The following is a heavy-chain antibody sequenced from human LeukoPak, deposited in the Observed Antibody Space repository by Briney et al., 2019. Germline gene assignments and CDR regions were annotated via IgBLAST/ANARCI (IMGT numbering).Heavy chain of an antibody. CDR3: AREEVLYGDGYNYGTDAFDI. Sequence: SETLSLTCTVSGGSISSSSYYWGWIRQPPGKGLEWIGSIYYSGSTYYNPSLKSRVTISVDTSKNQFSLKLSSATAADTAVYYCAREEVLYGDGYNYGTDAFDIWGQGTMVTVSS. J-gene: IGHJ3*02. V-gene: IGHV4-39*07. CDR1: GGSISSSSYY. CDR2: IYYSGST. D-gene: IGHD5-24*01.